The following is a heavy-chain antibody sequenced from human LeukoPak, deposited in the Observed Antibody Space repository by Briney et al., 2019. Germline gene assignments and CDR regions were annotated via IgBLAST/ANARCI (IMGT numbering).Heavy chain of an antibody. CDR2: IKSSNT. V-gene: IGHV4-61*02. D-gene: IGHD3-16*01. CDR3: ARVPDWTYVPDY. Sequence: PSETLSLTCTVSGASVSSDRFYWTWVRQPPGKGLEWIGRIKSSNTNYNPSLKSRVSISLDTSTNEFSLKLSSLTAADTAVCYCARVPDWTYVPDYWGQGTLVTVSS. J-gene: IGHJ4*02. CDR1: GASVSSDRFY.